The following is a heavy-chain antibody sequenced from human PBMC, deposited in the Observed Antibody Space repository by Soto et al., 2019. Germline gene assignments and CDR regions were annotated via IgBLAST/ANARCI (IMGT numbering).Heavy chain of an antibody. D-gene: IGHD3-3*01. CDR3: ARGLWSGYYSNCFDP. CDR1: GDSVSSNSAS. J-gene: IGHJ5*02. CDR2: TYYRSKWYS. Sequence: SQTLSLTCAISGDSVSSNSASWNWIRQSPSRGLEWLGRTYYRSKWYSNYAVSVKSRITINPDTSKNQFSLQLNSVTPEDTAVYYCARGLWSGYYSNCFDPWGQGTLVTVSS. V-gene: IGHV6-1*01.